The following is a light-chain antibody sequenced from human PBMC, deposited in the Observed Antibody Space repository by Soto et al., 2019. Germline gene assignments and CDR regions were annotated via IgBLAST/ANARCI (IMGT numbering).Light chain of an antibody. CDR1: SSDVGGYNY. Sequence: TSSDVGGYNYVSWYQQHPAKVPKLMIYHVSNRPSGVSDRFSGSKSGNTASLTISGLQSEDEGAYYFHSCTTNSTYAFLTGTKVTVL. CDR3: HSCTTNSTYA. V-gene: IGLV2-14*04. J-gene: IGLJ1*01. CDR2: HVS.